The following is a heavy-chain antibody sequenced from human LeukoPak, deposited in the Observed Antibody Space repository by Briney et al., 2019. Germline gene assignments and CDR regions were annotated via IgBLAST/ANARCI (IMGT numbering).Heavy chain of an antibody. CDR1: GFSFSNYS. CDR2: ISRSSTTI. Sequence: PGRSLRLSCAASGFSFSNYSMNWVRQAPGKGLEWVSYISRSSTTIYYADSVKGRFIISRDNAKKSLYLQMNSLRAEDTAVYYCASSGYSSSWNQNWGQGTLVTVSS. CDR3: ASSGYSSSWNQN. J-gene: IGHJ4*02. V-gene: IGHV3-48*01. D-gene: IGHD6-13*01.